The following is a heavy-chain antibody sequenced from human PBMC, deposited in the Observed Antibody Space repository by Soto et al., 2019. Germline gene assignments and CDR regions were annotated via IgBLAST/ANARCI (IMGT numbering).Heavy chain of an antibody. D-gene: IGHD1-1*01. CDR1: GASFTSYY. CDR2: IYYGETT. J-gene: IGHJ5*02. CDR3: ARRRTERHNWFDP. V-gene: IGHV4-59*01. Sequence: QVQLQESGPGLVRPSETLSLTFPVYGASFTSYYWSWIRQPPGKGLEWIVYIYYGETTNYNPSLKSRVTISRDTSKNQVFLKLTSATAADTAVYYCARRRTERHNWFDPWGQGTLVTVSS.